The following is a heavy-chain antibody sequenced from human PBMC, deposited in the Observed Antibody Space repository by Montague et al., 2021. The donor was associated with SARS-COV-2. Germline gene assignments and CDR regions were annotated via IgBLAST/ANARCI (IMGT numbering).Heavy chain of an antibody. Sequence: PALVKPTQTLTLTCTFSGFSLSTPNVGVGWIRQPPGKALEWVAVIYSXDEKRYSPSLRNRLTITKDTAKNQVVLSLTYVDPVDTATYYCAHLIRYYDIFTGIPFDYWGQGSQVTVSS. CDR2: IYSXDEK. V-gene: IGHV2-5*01. CDR3: AHLIRYYDIFTGIPFDY. D-gene: IGHD3-9*01. J-gene: IGHJ4*02. CDR1: GFSLSTPNVG.